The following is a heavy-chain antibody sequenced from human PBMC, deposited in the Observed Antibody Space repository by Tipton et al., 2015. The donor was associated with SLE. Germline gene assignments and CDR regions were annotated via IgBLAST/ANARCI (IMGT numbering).Heavy chain of an antibody. J-gene: IGHJ6*02. CDR1: GFTVSSNY. V-gene: IGHV3-53*05. CDR3: ARDLEASTVTTRLYYYYGMDV. Sequence: SLRLSCAASGFTVSSNYMSWVRQAPGKGLEWVLVIYSGGSTYYADSVKGRFTISRDNSKNTLYLQMNSLRAEDTAVYYCARDLEASTVTTRLYYYYGMDVWGQGTTVTVSS. D-gene: IGHD4-17*01. CDR2: IYSGGST.